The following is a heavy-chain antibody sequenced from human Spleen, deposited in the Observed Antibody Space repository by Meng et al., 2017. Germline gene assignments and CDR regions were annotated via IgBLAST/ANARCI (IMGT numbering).Heavy chain of an antibody. CDR3: ARDDVGRGFDS. V-gene: IGHV4-59*01. D-gene: IGHD1-26*01. J-gene: IGHJ4*02. CDR1: GGSISSSY. Sequence: GSLRLSCTVSGGSISSSYWIWIRQPPGKGLEWIGNVYHSGNTNYNPSLKSRVTISVDTSKTQFSLRLTSVTAADTAVYYCARDDVGRGFDSWGQGTLVTVSS. CDR2: VYHSGNT.